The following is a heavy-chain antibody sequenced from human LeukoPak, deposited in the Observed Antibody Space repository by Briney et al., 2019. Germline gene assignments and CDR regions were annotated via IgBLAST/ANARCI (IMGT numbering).Heavy chain of an antibody. Sequence: SETLSLTCAVYGGSFSGYYWSWIRQPPGKGLEWIGEINHSGSTNNNPSLKSRVTISVDTSKNQFSLKLSSVTAADTAVYYCARNYGSGSPYYYYYYGMDVWGQGTTVTVSS. CDR1: GGSFSGYY. J-gene: IGHJ6*02. D-gene: IGHD3-10*01. CDR3: ARNYGSGSPYYYYYYGMDV. V-gene: IGHV4-34*01. CDR2: INHSGST.